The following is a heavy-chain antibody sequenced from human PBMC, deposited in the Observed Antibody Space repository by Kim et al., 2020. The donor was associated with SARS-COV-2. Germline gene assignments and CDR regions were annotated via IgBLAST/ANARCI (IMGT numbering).Heavy chain of an antibody. J-gene: IGHJ5*02. CDR3: AKDLIAAAGGFWFDP. D-gene: IGHD6-13*01. V-gene: IGHV3-33*06. Sequence: SVKGRFAISRDNSKITLYLQMNGLRAEDTAVYDCAKDLIAAAGGFWFDPWGQGTLVTVSS.